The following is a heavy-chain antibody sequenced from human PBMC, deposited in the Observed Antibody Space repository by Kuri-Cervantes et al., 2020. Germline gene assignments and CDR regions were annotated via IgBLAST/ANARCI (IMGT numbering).Heavy chain of an antibody. CDR3: ARLYRDLAAAGSIDP. V-gene: IGHV3-53*01. J-gene: IGHJ5*02. CDR1: GFTVSSNY. CDR2: IYSDGST. D-gene: IGHD6-13*01. Sequence: GGSLRLSCAASGFTVSSNYMSWVRQTPGRGLEWVSFIYSDGSTYYADSVKGRFTISRDNSKNMLFLQMNSLRGEDTAVYYCARLYRDLAAAGSIDPWGQGTLVTVSS.